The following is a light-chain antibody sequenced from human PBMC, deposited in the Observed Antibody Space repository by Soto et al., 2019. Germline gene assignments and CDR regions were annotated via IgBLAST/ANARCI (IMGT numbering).Light chain of an antibody. V-gene: IGKV3-20*01. J-gene: IGKJ1*01. CDR1: QSISSSY. CDR3: QRYGSSPWT. CDR2: GAS. Sequence: EIVLTQSPGTLSLSPGERATLSCRASQSISSSYLAWYQQKPGQAPRLLIYGASSRATGIPDRFSGSGSGTDFTLTIRRLEPEDFAVYYCQRYGSSPWTFGQGTK.